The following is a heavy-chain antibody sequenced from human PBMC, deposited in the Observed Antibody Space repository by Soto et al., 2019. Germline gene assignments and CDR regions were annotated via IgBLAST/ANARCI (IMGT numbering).Heavy chain of an antibody. CDR2: IYYSGST. CDR1: GGSISSGGYY. Sequence: QVQLQESGPGLVKPSQTLSLTCTVSGGSISSGGYYWSWIRQHPGKGLEWIGYIYYSGSTYYNPSLKSRVTISVDTAKNQCSLKLSSVTAADTAVYYCARVFPHSLEWVLSPGGYFDYWGQGTLVTVSS. J-gene: IGHJ4*02. V-gene: IGHV4-31*03. D-gene: IGHD3-3*01. CDR3: ARVFPHSLEWVLSPGGYFDY.